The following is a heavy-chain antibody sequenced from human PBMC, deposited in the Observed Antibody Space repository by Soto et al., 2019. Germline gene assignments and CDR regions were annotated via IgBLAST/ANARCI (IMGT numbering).Heavy chain of an antibody. CDR3: ARLSLAAHQSIHLSSHYYYGMDV. Sequence: PSETLSLTCTVSGGSISSSSYYWGWIRQPPGKGLEWIGSIYYSGSTYYNPSLKSRVTISVDTSKNQFSLKLSSVTAADTAVYYCARLSLAAHQSIHLSSHYYYGMDVWGQGTTVTVSS. CDR1: GGSISSSSYY. V-gene: IGHV4-39*01. CDR2: IYYSGST. J-gene: IGHJ6*02. D-gene: IGHD6-6*01.